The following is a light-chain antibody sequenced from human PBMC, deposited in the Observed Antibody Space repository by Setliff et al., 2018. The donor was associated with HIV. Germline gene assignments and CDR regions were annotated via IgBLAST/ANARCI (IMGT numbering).Light chain of an antibody. CDR3: CSYTTSITYV. CDR2: DVS. V-gene: IGLV2-14*03. CDR1: TSDISHYNF. Sequence: QSALTQPASVSASPGQSITISCTGTTSDISHYNFVSWYQQHPGKAPKLMIYDVSNRPSGVSDRFSGSKSGNTASLTISGLQAEDEADYYCCSYTTSITYVFGTGTKATVL. J-gene: IGLJ1*01.